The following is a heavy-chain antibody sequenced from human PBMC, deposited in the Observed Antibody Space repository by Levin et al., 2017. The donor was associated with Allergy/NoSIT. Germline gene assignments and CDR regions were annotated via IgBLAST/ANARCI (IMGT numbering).Heavy chain of an antibody. CDR3: VRDQGFGDYILYYYDY. D-gene: IGHD4-17*01. V-gene: IGHV3-30-3*01. J-gene: IGHJ4*02. Sequence: GGSLRLSCAASGFTFSSSAMHWVXLXXGRGLEWVAGLSYDGRNTFYADSVKGRFTISRDNSKDTLYLQMSSLRTDDPAVYHCVRDQGFGDYILYYYDYWGQGSLVTVSS. CDR2: LSYDGRNT. CDR1: GFTFSSSA.